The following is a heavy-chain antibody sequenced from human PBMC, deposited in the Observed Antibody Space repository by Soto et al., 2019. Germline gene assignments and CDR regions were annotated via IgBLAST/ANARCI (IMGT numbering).Heavy chain of an antibody. V-gene: IGHV3-30*04. D-gene: IGHD6-13*01. CDR1: GFTFSSYS. Sequence: GGSLRLSCAASGFTFSSYSMHWVRQAPGKGLEWVAVISYDGSNKYYADSVKGRFTISRDNTKNTLYLQMNSLRAEDTAVYYCARGDYPHIAASGSDYWGQGTLVTVSS. CDR3: ARGDYPHIAASGSDY. J-gene: IGHJ4*02. CDR2: ISYDGSNK.